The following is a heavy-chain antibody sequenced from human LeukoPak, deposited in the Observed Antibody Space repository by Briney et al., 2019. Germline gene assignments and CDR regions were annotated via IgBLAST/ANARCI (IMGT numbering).Heavy chain of an antibody. J-gene: IGHJ4*02. CDR1: GGSISSYY. CDR2: IYYSGST. D-gene: IGHD1-26*01. V-gene: IGHV4-59*01. Sequence: TSETLSLTCTVSGGSISSYYWSWIRQPPGKGLAWIGYIYYSGSTNYNPSLKSRVTISVDTSKNQFSLKLSSVTAADTAVYYCARYMRELPGGGLFFDYWGQGTLVTASS. CDR3: ARYMRELPGGGLFFDY.